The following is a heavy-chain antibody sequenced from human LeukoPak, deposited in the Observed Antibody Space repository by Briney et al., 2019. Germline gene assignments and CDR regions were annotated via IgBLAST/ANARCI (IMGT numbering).Heavy chain of an antibody. CDR1: GYSFTSYW. CDR2: IYPGDSDT. D-gene: IGHD3-22*01. V-gene: IGHV5-51*01. CDR3: ARRYDSSGYYSYDY. J-gene: IGHJ4*02. Sequence: GESLKISCKGSGYSFTSYWIGWVRPLPGKGLEWMGIIYPGDSDTRYSPSFQGQVTISADKSISTAYLQWSSLKASDTAMYYCARRYDSSGYYSYDYWGQGTLVTVSS.